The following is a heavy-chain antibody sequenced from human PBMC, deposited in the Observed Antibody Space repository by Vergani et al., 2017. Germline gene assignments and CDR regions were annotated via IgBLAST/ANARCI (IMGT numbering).Heavy chain of an antibody. CDR1: GFTFNSYG. J-gene: IGHJ4*02. Sequence: QVQLVESGGGVVQPGGSLRLSCAASGFTFNSYGMHWVRQAPGKGLEWVASIRSDESRRYYGDSMEGPFTISRDNSKNTLYLQMKSLRPEDTAVYYCAKEGGGYCSGRTCYPEDWGRGTLVIVSS. CDR2: IRSDESRR. D-gene: IGHD2-15*01. CDR3: AKEGGGYCSGRTCYPED. V-gene: IGHV3-30*02.